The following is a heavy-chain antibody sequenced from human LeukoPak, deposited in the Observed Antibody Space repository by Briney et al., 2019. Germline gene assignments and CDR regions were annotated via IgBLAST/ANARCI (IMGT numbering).Heavy chain of an antibody. CDR2: ISGSGGST. J-gene: IGHJ3*02. D-gene: IGHD1-14*01. CDR1: GFTFSSYA. CDR3: AKDNHPHAFDT. V-gene: IGHV3-23*01. Sequence: PGGSLRLSCAAPGFTFSSYAMSWVRQAPGKGLEWVSVISGSGGSTYYTDSVKGRFTISRDNSKNTLYLQMYSLRAEDTAVYYCAKDNHPHAFDTWGQGTMVTVSS.